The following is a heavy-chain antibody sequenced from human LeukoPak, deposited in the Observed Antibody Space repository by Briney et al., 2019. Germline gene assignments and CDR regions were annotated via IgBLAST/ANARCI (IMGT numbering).Heavy chain of an antibody. Sequence: ASVKVSCKASGYTFTSYYMHWVRQAPGQGLEWMGRINPNSGGTNYAQKFQGRVTMTRDTSISTAYMELSRLRSDDTAVYYCARDTQYVWGSYRQDYWGQGTLVTVSS. V-gene: IGHV1-2*06. CDR2: INPNSGGT. CDR3: ARDTQYVWGSYRQDY. D-gene: IGHD3-16*02. CDR1: GYTFTSYY. J-gene: IGHJ4*02.